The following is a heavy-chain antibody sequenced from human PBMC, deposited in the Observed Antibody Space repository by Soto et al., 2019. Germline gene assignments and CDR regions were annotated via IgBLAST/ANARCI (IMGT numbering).Heavy chain of an antibody. CDR1: GPTFSNYA. V-gene: IGHV3-23*01. J-gene: IGHJ4*02. Sequence: GGSLRLSCATSGPTFSNYAMSWVRQAPGGGLEWVSSMSGSSSTTYYADSVRGRFTISRDRSKNTLYLQMSSLRAEDTALYYCAKNQERELPRVIDFWGQGTLVTVSS. CDR2: MSGSSSTT. D-gene: IGHD1-7*01. CDR3: AKNQERELPRVIDF.